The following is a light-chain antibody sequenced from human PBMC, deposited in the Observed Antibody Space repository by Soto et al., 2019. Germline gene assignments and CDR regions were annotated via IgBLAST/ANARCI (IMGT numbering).Light chain of an antibody. CDR3: QQRSHWRGLT. CDR2: DAS. V-gene: IGKV3-11*01. CDR1: QSVSSY. Sequence: EIVLTQSPATLSLSPGERATLSCRASQSVSSYLAWYQQKPGQAPRLLIYDASNRATGIPARFSGSGSGTDFTLTISSLEPEDFAVYYCQQRSHWRGLTFGGGTKV. J-gene: IGKJ4*01.